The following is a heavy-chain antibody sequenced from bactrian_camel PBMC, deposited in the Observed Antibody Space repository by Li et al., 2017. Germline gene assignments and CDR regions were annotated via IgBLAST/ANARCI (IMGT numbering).Heavy chain of an antibody. CDR3: TRETQWVGYHESAEY. D-gene: IGHD5*01. Sequence: VQLVESGGGLVQPGGSLVLSCAASGFTFSTYAMSWVRQAPGKGLEWVSDINSSGRSTNYADSVKGRFTISRDNAKNTLYLQLNSLTREDTAMYYCTRETQWVGYHESAEYWGQGTQVTVS. V-gene: IGHV3S42*01. CDR2: INSSGRST. CDR1: GFTFSTYA. J-gene: IGHJ4*01.